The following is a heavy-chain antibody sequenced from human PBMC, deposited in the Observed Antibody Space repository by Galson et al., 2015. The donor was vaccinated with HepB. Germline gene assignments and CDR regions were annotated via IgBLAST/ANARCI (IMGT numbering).Heavy chain of an antibody. Sequence: SLRLSCAASGFTFSDYYMSWIRQAPGKGLEWISYISSSGTPIYYADSVKGRFTISRDNANDSLYLQMDSLRAEDTAIYYCARERYCTSVSCRFYYLDVWGKGTTVTVSS. J-gene: IGHJ6*03. D-gene: IGHD2-8*02. CDR1: GFTFSDYY. CDR2: ISSSGTPI. V-gene: IGHV3-11*01. CDR3: ARERYCTSVSCRFYYLDV.